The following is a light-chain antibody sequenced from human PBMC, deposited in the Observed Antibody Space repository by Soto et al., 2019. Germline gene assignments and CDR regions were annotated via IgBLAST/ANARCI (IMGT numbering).Light chain of an antibody. CDR3: QQLERYPST. J-gene: IGKJ4*01. CDR2: DVS. CDR1: QSIGTW. V-gene: IGKV1-5*01. Sequence: DIQRPQSPSTLSASVGDGVTITCRASQSIGTWLAWYQQKPGKAPKVLIYDVSSLKSGVPSRFSGSGSGTDFTLTISSLQPEDFATYYCQQLERYPSTFGGGTKVDIK.